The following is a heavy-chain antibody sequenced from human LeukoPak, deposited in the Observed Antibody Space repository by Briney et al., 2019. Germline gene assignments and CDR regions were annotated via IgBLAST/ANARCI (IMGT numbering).Heavy chain of an antibody. J-gene: IGHJ4*02. D-gene: IGHD4-17*01. CDR1: GFTFDDYA. V-gene: IGHV3-9*03. CDR2: ISWNSGSI. Sequence: GGSLRLSCAASGFTFDDYAMHWVRQAPGKGLEWVSGISWNSGSIGYADSVKGRFTISRDNAKNSLYLQMNSLRAEDMALYYCAKGGAVTTPPFDYWGQGTLVTVSS. CDR3: AKGGAVTTPPFDY.